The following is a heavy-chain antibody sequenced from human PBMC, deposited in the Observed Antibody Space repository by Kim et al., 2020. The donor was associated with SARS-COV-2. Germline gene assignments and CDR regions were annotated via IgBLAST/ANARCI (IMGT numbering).Heavy chain of an antibody. V-gene: IGHV4-39*01. CDR3: TGIGGRGWFDP. D-gene: IGHD1-1*01. Sequence: SETLSLTCTVSGGSISRSNSHWGWIRQPPGKGLEWIGSVYYSGSTFYNPSLKSRVTISVDTSENQLSLKLTSVTAADTAVLEMTGIGGRGWFDPWGQGTL. J-gene: IGHJ5*02. CDR1: GGSISRSNSH. CDR2: VYYSGST.